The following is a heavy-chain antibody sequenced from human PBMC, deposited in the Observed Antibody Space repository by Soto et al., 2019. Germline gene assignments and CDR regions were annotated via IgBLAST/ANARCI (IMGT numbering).Heavy chain of an antibody. J-gene: IGHJ5*02. CDR1: GFTFSSYV. V-gene: IGHV3-23*01. Sequence: PGGSLRLSCAASGFTFSSYVMSWVRQAPGKGLEWVSGIIGSSGSTYYADSVKGRFAISRDNSKNVLYLQMNSLRAEDTAVYYCAKAGSPYHCSRTSCPRWFDPWGQGTLVTVSS. D-gene: IGHD2-2*01. CDR2: IIGSSGST. CDR3: AKAGSPYHCSRTSCPRWFDP.